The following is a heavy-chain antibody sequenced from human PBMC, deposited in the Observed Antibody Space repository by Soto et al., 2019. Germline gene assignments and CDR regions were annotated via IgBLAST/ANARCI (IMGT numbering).Heavy chain of an antibody. CDR3: ARDNYNDYANYYYGLDV. J-gene: IGHJ6*01. Sequence: PGGSLRLSCLASVFSFNDYTMHWVRQAPGKGLEWLAIISYDGKNEYYADSVRGRFTVSRYNSKSTLYLRINTLRAEDTALYYCARDNYNDYANYYYGLDVWGQGTTVTVPQ. V-gene: IGHV3-30*04. CDR2: ISYDGKNE. D-gene: IGHD4-17*01. CDR1: VFSFNDYT.